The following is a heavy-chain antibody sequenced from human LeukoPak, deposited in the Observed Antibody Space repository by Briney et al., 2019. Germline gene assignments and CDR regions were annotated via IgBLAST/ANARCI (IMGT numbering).Heavy chain of an antibody. CDR3: ARIGAGITGTTYYYYYMDV. CDR1: GFTFSSYS. V-gene: IGHV3-21*01. J-gene: IGHJ6*03. D-gene: IGHD1-20*01. CDR2: ISSSSSYI. Sequence: GGSLRLSCAASGFTFSSYSMNWVRQAPGKGLEWVSSISSSSSYIYYADSVKGRFTISRDNAKNSLYLQMNSLRAEDTAVYYCARIGAGITGTTYYYYYMDVWGKGTTVTVSS.